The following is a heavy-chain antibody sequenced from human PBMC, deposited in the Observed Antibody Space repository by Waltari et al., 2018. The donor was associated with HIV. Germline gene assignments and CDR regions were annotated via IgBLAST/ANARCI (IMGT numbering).Heavy chain of an antibody. V-gene: IGHV4-39*07. CDR1: GGSISSRDYY. CDR3: ARQWLALYFDY. Sequence: QLQVQESGPGLVKPSETLSLTCTVSGGSISSRDYYWGWIRQPPGKGLEWIGIIFYSGNTYSNPSLKSRVTISVDTSKSQFSLNLSSVTAADTAVYYCARQWLALYFDYRGQGTLVTVSS. J-gene: IGHJ4*02. CDR2: IFYSGNT. D-gene: IGHD6-19*01.